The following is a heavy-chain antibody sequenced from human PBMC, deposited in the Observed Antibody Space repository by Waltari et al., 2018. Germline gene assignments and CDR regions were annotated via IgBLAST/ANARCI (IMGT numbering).Heavy chain of an antibody. J-gene: IGHJ4*02. V-gene: IGHV3-53*01. CDR3: AGPAAGGSWRFDS. Sequence: EAQVVESGGGLIQPGGSLRLSCAASGFVAPSAYMSWFRQAPGRGLEWVSLLYNDGRAYYADSVKGRFTSSRGDCKSTFCLQMNSLRVEDTAVYYCAGPAAGGSWRFDSWGQGTLVSVSS. D-gene: IGHD2-15*01. CDR1: GFVAPSAY. CDR2: LYNDGRA.